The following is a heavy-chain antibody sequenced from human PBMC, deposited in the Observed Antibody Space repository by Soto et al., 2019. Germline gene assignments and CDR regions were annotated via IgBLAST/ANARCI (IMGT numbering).Heavy chain of an antibody. D-gene: IGHD1-26*01. Sequence: GESLKISCKGSGYSFTSYWISWVRQMPGKGLEWMGRIDPSDSYTNYSPSFQGHVTISADKSISTAYLQWSSLKASDTAMYYCARELVGANYYYYYGMDVWGQGTTVTVSS. J-gene: IGHJ6*02. CDR1: GYSFTSYW. V-gene: IGHV5-10-1*01. CDR3: ARELVGANYYYYYGMDV. CDR2: IDPSDSYT.